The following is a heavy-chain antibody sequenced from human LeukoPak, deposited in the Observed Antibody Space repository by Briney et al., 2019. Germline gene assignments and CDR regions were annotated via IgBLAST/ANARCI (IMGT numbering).Heavy chain of an antibody. CDR3: ARDDSGSYYIL. CDR1: GYTFTSYA. V-gene: IGHV1-2*02. D-gene: IGHD1-26*01. J-gene: IGHJ4*02. CDR2: INPNSGGT. Sequence: ASVKVSCKASGYTFTSYATHWVRQAPGQGLEWMGWINPNSGGTNYAQKFQGRVTMTRDTSISTAYMELSRLRSDDTAVYYCARDDSGSYYILWGQGTLVTVSS.